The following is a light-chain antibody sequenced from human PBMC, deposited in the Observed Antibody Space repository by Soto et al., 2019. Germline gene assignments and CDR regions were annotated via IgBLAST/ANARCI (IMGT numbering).Light chain of an antibody. J-gene: IGLJ1*01. CDR3: CSYTSSRTYV. CDR1: SSDVLPYNY. V-gene: IGLV2-14*01. CDR2: DVS. Sequence: QSALAQPASVSGSPGQWITISCTGTSSDVLPYNYVSWYQQHPGKAPRLMIYDVSNRPSGVSNRFSGSKSGNTASLSISGLQAEDEADYYCCSYTSSRTYVFGTGTNVTVL.